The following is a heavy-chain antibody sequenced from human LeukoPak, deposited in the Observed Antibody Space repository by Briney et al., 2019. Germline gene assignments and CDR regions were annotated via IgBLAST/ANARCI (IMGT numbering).Heavy chain of an antibody. CDR2: IYYSGST. D-gene: IGHD4-17*01. Sequence: PQTLSLTCTVSGGSISSGGYYWSWIRQHPGKGLEWIGYIYYSGSTYYNPSLKSRVTISVDTSKNQFSLKLSSVTAADTAVYYCASLTTVTQGYFDSWGQGTLVTVSA. CDR3: ASLTTVTQGYFDS. CDR1: GGSISSGGYY. J-gene: IGHJ4*02. V-gene: IGHV4-31*03.